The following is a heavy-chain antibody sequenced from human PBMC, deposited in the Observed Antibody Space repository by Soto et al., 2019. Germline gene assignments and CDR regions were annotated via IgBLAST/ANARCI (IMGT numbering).Heavy chain of an antibody. Sequence: GKGLEWVSYISSSSSTIYYADSVKGRFTISRDNAKNSLYLQMNSLRDEDTAVYYCARDFFFCHEEDFRLHYGLGSSCQLTLSTDP. V-gene: IGHV3-48*02. J-gene: IGHJ5*02. D-gene: IGHD2-2*01. CDR2: ISSSSSTI. CDR3: ARDFFFCHEEDFRLHYGLGSSCQLTLSTDP.